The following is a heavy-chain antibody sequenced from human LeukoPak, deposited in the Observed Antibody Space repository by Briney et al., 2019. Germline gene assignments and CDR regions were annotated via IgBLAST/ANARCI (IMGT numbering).Heavy chain of an antibody. J-gene: IGHJ6*02. CDR3: ARDDFEYSVHYGMDV. Sequence: KAGGSLRLSCAASGFAFSDYFMNWIRQAPGKGLEWVGRTDSSRSYAWYAESVKGRFTIYRDNAKKSLDLQMDSLRSEDTAVYYCARDDFEYSVHYGMDVWGQGTAVTVSS. CDR1: GFAFSDYF. D-gene: IGHD3-9*01. CDR2: TDSSRSYA. V-gene: IGHV3-11*05.